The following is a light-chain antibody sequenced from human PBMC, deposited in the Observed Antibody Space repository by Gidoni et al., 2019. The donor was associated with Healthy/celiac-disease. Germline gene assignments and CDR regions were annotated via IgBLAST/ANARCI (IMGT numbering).Light chain of an antibody. Sequence: IQLPQSPSSLSASVGDRVTITSRASQSISSYLNWYQQKPGKAPKLLIYAASSLQSGVPSRFSGSGSGTDCTLTISSLQPEDFATYYCQQSYSTPMYTCGQGTKLEIK. V-gene: IGKV1-39*01. CDR3: QQSYSTPMYT. CDR2: AAS. J-gene: IGKJ2*01. CDR1: QSISSY.